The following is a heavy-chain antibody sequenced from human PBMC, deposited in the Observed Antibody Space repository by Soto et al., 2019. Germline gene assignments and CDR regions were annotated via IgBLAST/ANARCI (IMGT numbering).Heavy chain of an antibody. CDR2: ISSSSSYI. CDR1: GFTFSSYS. Sequence: EVQLVESGGGLVKPGGSLRLSCAASGFTFSSYSMNWVRQAPGKGLEWVSSISSSSSYIYYADSVKGRFTISRDNAKNSLYLQMNRLIAEDTAVYYCARDELGYCSSTSCYWASYYYYYGMDVWGQGTTVTVSS. J-gene: IGHJ6*02. V-gene: IGHV3-21*01. D-gene: IGHD2-2*01. CDR3: ARDELGYCSSTSCYWASYYYYYGMDV.